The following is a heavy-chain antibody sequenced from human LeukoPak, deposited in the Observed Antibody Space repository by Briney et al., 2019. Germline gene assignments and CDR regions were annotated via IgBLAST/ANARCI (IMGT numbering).Heavy chain of an antibody. CDR2: IKQDGSEK. CDR3: ARDLTVVTYYYYYYMDV. J-gene: IGHJ6*03. CDR1: GFTFNNYA. D-gene: IGHD4-23*01. V-gene: IGHV3-7*01. Sequence: GGSLRLSCAASGFTFNNYAMSWVRQAPGKGLEWVANIKQDGSEKYYVDSVKGRFTISRDNAKNSLYLQMNSLRAEDTAVYYCARDLTVVTYYYYYYMDVWGKGTTVTVSS.